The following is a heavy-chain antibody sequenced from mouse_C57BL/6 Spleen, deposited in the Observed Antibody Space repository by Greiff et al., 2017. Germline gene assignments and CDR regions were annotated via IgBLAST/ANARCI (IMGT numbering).Heavy chain of an antibody. D-gene: IGHD1-1*01. J-gene: IGHJ1*03. CDR3: ARLTKLDEYFAD. CDR2: IDPADGDT. Sequence: QVQLQQSGAELVKPGASVKMSCKASGYAFSSSWMHWVKQRPGKGLEWIGRIDPADGDTNYNGKFKGKATLTADKSSSTAYMQLSSLTSEDSAVYYCARLTKLDEYFADWGTGTTVTVSS. CDR1: GYAFSSSW. V-gene: IGHV1-82*01.